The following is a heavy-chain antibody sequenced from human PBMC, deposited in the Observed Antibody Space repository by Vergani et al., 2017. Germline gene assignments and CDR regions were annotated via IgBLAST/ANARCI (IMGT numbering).Heavy chain of an antibody. D-gene: IGHD3/OR15-3a*01. CDR3: ARGETRTDWFDP. Sequence: QVLLQESGPGLVKPSETLSLNCAASGGSISSGAFSWGWIRQPPGRGLQWIGHIFQSGSPDYNASLKSRVNISLDKSKNHFSLSLSSVTAADTAVYYCARGETRTDWFDPWGQGTLVTVSS. CDR1: GGSISSGAFS. J-gene: IGHJ5*02. CDR2: IFQSGSP. V-gene: IGHV4-30-2*01.